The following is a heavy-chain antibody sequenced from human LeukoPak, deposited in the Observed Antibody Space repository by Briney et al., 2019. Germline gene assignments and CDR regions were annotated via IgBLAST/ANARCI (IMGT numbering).Heavy chain of an antibody. V-gene: IGHV4-59*01. CDR1: GGSLSNYY. CDR2: VHYNGNT. Sequence: SETLSLTCIVSGGSLSNYYWSWIRQPPRKGLEWIGYVHYNGNTNYNPSLKSRVTISVDTSKNQFSLKLNSVTATDTAVYYCARDPSHYYDSSGYDGYWGQGTLVTVSS. D-gene: IGHD3-22*01. CDR3: ARDPSHYYDSSGYDGY. J-gene: IGHJ4*02.